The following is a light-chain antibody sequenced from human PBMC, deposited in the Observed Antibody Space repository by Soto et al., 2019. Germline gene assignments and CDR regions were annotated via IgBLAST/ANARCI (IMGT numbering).Light chain of an antibody. CDR3: QQLNSYPPP. Sequence: IQLTQSPSSLSASVGDRVTITCRASQGISSYLAWYQQKPWKAPKLLIYAASTLQSGVPSRFSGSGSVTEFTLTISSLQPEDFATCYYQQLNSYPPPFGGGTNVEIK. CDR1: QGISSY. CDR2: AAS. J-gene: IGKJ4*01. V-gene: IGKV1-9*01.